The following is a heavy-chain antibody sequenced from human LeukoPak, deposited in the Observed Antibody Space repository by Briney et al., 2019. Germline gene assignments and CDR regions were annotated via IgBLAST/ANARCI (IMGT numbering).Heavy chain of an antibody. CDR2: ISAYNGNT. J-gene: IGHJ4*02. Sequence: GPSVKVSCKASGYTFTSYGISWVRQAPGQGLEWMGWISAYNGNTNYAQKLQGRVTMTTDTSTSTAYMELSSLRSEDTAVYYCARDNDSRDPPHFDYWGQGTLVTVSS. CDR3: ARDNDSRDPPHFDY. V-gene: IGHV1-18*01. D-gene: IGHD3-16*01. CDR1: GYTFTSYG.